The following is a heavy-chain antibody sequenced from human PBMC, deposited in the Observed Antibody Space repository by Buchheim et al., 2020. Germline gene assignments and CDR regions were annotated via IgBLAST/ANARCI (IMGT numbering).Heavy chain of an antibody. J-gene: IGHJ3*02. CDR2: IYYTGNS. Sequence: QVQLQESGPGLVKPSETLSLTCTVSGGSISTYYWTWIRQPPGKGLEWIGYIYYTGNSKYNPSLQSRVTILVDMSKNQFSLNLNSVTAVDTAVYYCARRVATRPVYAFDIWGPGT. V-gene: IGHV4-59*01. CDR3: ARRVATRPVYAFDI. D-gene: IGHD6-6*01. CDR1: GGSISTYY.